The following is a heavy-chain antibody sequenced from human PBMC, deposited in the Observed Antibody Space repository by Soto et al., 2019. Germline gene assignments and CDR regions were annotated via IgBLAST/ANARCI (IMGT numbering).Heavy chain of an antibody. Sequence: PSETLSLTCTVSGAPMNRYYWSWIRQPPGKALEWIGHIFNNETSKYNPSLRSRIAMSVDRSKNQFSLTMAALTAADTAVYYCARVYGTNYGFDDWGQGALVTVSS. CDR3: ARVYGTNYGFDD. J-gene: IGHJ4*02. CDR2: IFNNETS. V-gene: IGHV4-59*01. D-gene: IGHD4-17*01. CDR1: GAPMNRYY.